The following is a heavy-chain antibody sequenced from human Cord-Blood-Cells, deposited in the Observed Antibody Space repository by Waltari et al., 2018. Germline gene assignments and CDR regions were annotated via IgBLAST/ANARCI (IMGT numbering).Heavy chain of an antibody. V-gene: IGHV1-69*01. CDR1: GGTFSSYA. Sequence: QVQLVQSGAEVKKPGSSVKVSCKASGGTFSSYAISWVRQAPGQGLEWMGGIIPIFGTPNYTQKFQGKVTITADESTSTAYMELSSLRSEDTAVYYCARVDGRYGGYVDGMDVWGQGTTVTVSS. CDR3: ARVDGRYGGYVDGMDV. J-gene: IGHJ6*02. CDR2: IIPIFGTP. D-gene: IGHD5-12*01.